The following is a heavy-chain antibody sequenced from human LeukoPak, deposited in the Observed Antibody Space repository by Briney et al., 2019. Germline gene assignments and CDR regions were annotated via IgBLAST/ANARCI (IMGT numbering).Heavy chain of an antibody. CDR1: GGSISTYY. CDR3: ARASHDYGDYSHSDY. J-gene: IGHJ4*02. D-gene: IGHD4-17*01. CDR2: IYYSGST. V-gene: IGHV4-59*12. Sequence: SETLSLTCSVSGGSISTYYWTWIRQPPGKGLEWIGYIYYSGSTNYNPSLKSRVTISVDTSKNQFSLKLSSVTAADTAVYYCARASHDYGDYSHSDYWGQGTLVTVSS.